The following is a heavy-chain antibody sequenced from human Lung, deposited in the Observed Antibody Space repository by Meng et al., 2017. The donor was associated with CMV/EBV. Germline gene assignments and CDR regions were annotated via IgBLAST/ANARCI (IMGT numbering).Heavy chain of an antibody. CDR3: ARWSYLAVKG. CDR2: FYYGWNS. V-gene: IGHV4-59*01. CDR1: GCSNQNYY. D-gene: IGHD2-21*01. Sequence: HGQLAESGPGPGEPSETLFLTWHFSGCSNQNYYWLWVRQPPGTGLEWLGYFYYGWNSNYNPSLKSQATSSDDTSNVLVPLHPTAVPAADGGLDYCARWSYLAVKGWGLGALVTVSS. J-gene: IGHJ4*02.